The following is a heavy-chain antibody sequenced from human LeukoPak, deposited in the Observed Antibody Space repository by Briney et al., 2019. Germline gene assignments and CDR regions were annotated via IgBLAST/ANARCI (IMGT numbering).Heavy chain of an antibody. V-gene: IGHV1-69*15. CDR2: IIPIFGTA. Sequence: SVKVSCKASGGTFSSYAISWVRQAPGQGLEWMGRIIPIFGTANYAQKFQGRVTITADEPTSTAYMELSSLRSEDTAVYYCARGTLTMTPYYFDYWGQGTLVTVSS. J-gene: IGHJ4*02. CDR1: GGTFSSYA. D-gene: IGHD3-22*01. CDR3: ARGTLTMTPYYFDY.